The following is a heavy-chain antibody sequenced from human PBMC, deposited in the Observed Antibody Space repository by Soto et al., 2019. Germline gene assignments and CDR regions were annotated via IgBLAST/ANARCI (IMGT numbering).Heavy chain of an antibody. CDR3: ARDSISYGPGVNDY. V-gene: IGHV3-53*01. D-gene: IGHD4-17*01. Sequence: DVQLVESGGGLIQPGGSLRLSCAASGFSVSDSYLSWVRQAPGKGLEWVSIIYSGGETYYADSLKGRFTISRDSSNNMLYLQMNNLRAEDTAVYYCARDSISYGPGVNDYWGQGTLVPVSS. CDR2: IYSGGET. J-gene: IGHJ4*02. CDR1: GFSVSDSY.